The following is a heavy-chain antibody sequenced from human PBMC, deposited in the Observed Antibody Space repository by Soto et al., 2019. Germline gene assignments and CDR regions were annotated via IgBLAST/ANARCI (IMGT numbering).Heavy chain of an antibody. CDR3: AEATATGGGAFDI. Sequence: GGSLRLSCAASGFTFSSYAMSWVRQAPGKGLEWVSTILVDGRTFYVDSVKGRFTISRDSSQNTVYLQMNSLTAGDTALYYRAEATATGGGAFDICGQGTMVTVSS. CDR2: ILVDGRT. CDR1: GFTFSSYA. J-gene: IGHJ3*02. D-gene: IGHD2-8*02. V-gene: IGHV3-23*01.